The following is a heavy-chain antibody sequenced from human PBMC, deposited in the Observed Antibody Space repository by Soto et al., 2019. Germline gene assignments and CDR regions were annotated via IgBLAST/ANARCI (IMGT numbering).Heavy chain of an antibody. CDR2: ISSSSSYI. V-gene: IGHV3-21*01. CDR1: GFTFSSYS. D-gene: IGHD5-18*01. Sequence: EVKLVESGGGLVKPGGSLRLSCAASGFTFSSYSMNWVRQAPGKGLEWVSSISSSSSYIYYADSVKGLFTISRDNAKNSLYLQRNRLRAEDTAVYYCARGHGYSYGSDAFDIWGQGTMVTVSS. J-gene: IGHJ3*02. CDR3: ARGHGYSYGSDAFDI.